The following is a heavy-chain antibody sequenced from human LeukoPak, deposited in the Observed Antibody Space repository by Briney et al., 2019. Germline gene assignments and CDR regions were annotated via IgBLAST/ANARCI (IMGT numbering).Heavy chain of an antibody. D-gene: IGHD3-16*02. CDR1: GGTFSSYA. V-gene: IGHV1-69*13. CDR3: ARGVSGSYHGGYYFDY. Sequence: ASVKVSRKASGGTFSSYAISWVRQAPGQGLEWMGGIIPIFGTANYAQKFQGRVTITADESTSTAYMELSSLRSEDTAVYYCARGVSGSYHGGYYFDYWGQGTLVTVSS. J-gene: IGHJ4*02. CDR2: IIPIFGTA.